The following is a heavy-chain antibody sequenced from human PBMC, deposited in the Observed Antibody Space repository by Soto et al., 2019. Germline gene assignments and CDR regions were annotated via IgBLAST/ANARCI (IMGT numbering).Heavy chain of an antibody. Sequence: QVQLQQWGAGLLKPSETLSLTCAVYGGSFSGYYWSWIRQPPGKGLEWIGEINHSGSTNYNPSLKSRVTISVDTSKNQFSLKLSSVTTADTAVYYCARGGHMVRGFDYWGQGTLVTVSS. CDR2: INHSGST. D-gene: IGHD3-10*01. CDR1: GGSFSGYY. V-gene: IGHV4-34*01. J-gene: IGHJ4*02. CDR3: ARGGHMVRGFDY.